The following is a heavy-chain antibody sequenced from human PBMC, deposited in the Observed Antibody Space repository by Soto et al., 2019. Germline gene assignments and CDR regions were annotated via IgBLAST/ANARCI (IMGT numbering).Heavy chain of an antibody. D-gene: IGHD5-18*01. CDR1: GFIFSNNG. CDR2: MSYDGSDT. V-gene: IGHV3-30*02. CDR3: AKGGYIYGLDP. J-gene: IGHJ5*02. Sequence: GGSLRLSCVGSGFIFSNNGMHWFRQTPGKGLEWVAFMSYDGSDTFYADSVKGRFTISRDNSYNILYLQMNSLRAEDTALYFCAKGGYIYGLDPWGQGTLVTV.